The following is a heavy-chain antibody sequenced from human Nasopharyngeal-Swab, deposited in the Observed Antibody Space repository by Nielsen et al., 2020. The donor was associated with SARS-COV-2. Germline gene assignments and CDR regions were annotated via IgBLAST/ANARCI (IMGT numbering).Heavy chain of an antibody. CDR1: GGAISSSSYY. CDR3: ARVVIEQAVSAAFAF. D-gene: IGHD3-16*02. J-gene: IGHJ3*01. V-gene: IGHV4-31*03. CDR2: IHYTGNT. Sequence: SETLSRTCTGSGGAISSSSYYWGWIRQPPGKGLEWIGYIHYTGNTYYNTSLESRLTMPLDTSQNQSSLRLSSVTAADTAVYYCARVVIEQAVSAAFAFWSQGTMVTVSS.